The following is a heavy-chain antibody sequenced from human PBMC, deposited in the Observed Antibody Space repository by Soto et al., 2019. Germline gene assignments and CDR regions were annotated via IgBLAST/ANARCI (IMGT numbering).Heavy chain of an antibody. Sequence: QGQLVQSGVEVKKPGASVKVSCAASGNTFTNVGVTWVRQAPGQGLEWMGWISPYTDDPSYAQKLQGRVTMTIDTSTSTAYLDLRRLTSDDTAVYYCARVIPGPEAWFHPWGQGTLVTVSS. J-gene: IGHJ5*02. CDR3: ARVIPGPEAWFHP. V-gene: IGHV1-18*01. D-gene: IGHD2-2*01. CDR1: GNTFTNVG. CDR2: ISPYTDDP.